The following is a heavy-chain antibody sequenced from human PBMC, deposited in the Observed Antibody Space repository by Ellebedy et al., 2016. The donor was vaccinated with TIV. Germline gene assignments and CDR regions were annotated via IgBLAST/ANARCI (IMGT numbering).Heavy chain of an antibody. D-gene: IGHD2-2*01. V-gene: IGHV1-8*01. CDR3: ARSPAVPAARSRVGYYYYYMDV. CDR1: GYTFTSYD. CDR2: MNPNSGNT. J-gene: IGHJ6*03. Sequence: ASVKVSCXASGYTFTSYDINWVRQATGQGLEWMGWMNPNSGNTGYAQKFQGRVTMTRNTSISTAYMELSSLRSEDTAVYYCARSPAVPAARSRVGYYYYYMDVWGKGTTVTVSS.